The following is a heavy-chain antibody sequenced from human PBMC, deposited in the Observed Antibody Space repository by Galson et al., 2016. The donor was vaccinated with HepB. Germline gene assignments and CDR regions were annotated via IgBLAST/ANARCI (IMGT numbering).Heavy chain of an antibody. V-gene: IGHV2-26*01. Sequence: PALVKPTQTLTLTCTVSGFSLSNPGMGVSWIRQPPGKALEWLAHIFSNYEKSYSTSLKSRLTISKDTSKSQVVLTMTNMDPVDTATYYCARIKPLGIYQYYFDYGGQGTRVTVSS. CDR3: ARIKPLGIYQYYFDY. D-gene: IGHD1-26*01. CDR1: GFSLSNPGMG. J-gene: IGHJ4*02. CDR2: IFSNYEK.